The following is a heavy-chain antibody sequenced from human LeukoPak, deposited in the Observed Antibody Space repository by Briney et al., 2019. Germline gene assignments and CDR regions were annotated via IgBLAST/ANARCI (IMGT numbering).Heavy chain of an antibody. CDR3: AKGMTSCLI. V-gene: IGHV3-23*01. CDR2: SSGSASGT. J-gene: IGHJ3*02. CDR1: GFTFSSFT. Sequence: TGGSLRLSCAASGFTFSSFTMSWVRQAPGKGLEWVSASSGSASGTYYADSVKGRFTLSRDNSKNTLFLPMNSLRAEDTAVYYCAKGMTSCLIWGQGAMFTVSS. D-gene: IGHD2-2*01.